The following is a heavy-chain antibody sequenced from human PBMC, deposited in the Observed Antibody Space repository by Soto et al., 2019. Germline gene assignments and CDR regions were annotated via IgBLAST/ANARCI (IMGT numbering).Heavy chain of an antibody. V-gene: IGHV3-53*04. CDR1: GFTVSSNY. J-gene: IGHJ6*02. D-gene: IGHD5-12*01. CDR2: IYSGGST. Sequence: QPGGSLRLSCAASGFTVSSNYMSWVRQAPGKGLEWVSVIYSGGSTYYADSVKGRFTISRHNSKNTLYLQMNSLRAEDTAVYYCARDRRWLRRGQMTYYYYGMDVWGQGTTVTVSS. CDR3: ARDRRWLRRGQMTYYYYGMDV.